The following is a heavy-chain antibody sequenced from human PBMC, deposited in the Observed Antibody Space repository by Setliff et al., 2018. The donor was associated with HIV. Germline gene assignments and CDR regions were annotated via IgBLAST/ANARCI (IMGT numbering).Heavy chain of an antibody. CDR2: IFPRDSET. V-gene: IGHV5-51*01. CDR3: TRHPLRPGIAGYFYFVDV. CDR1: GYSFPNDW. J-gene: IGHJ6*03. Sequence: GASLKISCKDSGYSFPNDWIGWVRQKPGKGLEWVAIIFPRDSETRYSPSFEGQVTISVDRSLNTVYLQWSRLRASDSAIYYCTRHPLRPGIAGYFYFVDVWGTGTTVTVSS. D-gene: IGHD3-9*01.